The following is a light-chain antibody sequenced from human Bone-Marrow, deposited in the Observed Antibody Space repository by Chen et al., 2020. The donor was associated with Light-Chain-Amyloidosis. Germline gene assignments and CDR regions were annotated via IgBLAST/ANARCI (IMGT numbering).Light chain of an antibody. CDR1: SSDVGGYDY. Sequence: QSALTQPASVSGSPGQSITISCTGSSSDVGGYDYVSWYQQHPGKAPQLIIYDVSNRPSGVSDRFSGSKSGYTASLTISGLQADDEADYYCTSYTSSRTRVFGTGTKVTFL. CDR3: TSYTSSRTRV. J-gene: IGLJ1*01. CDR2: DVS. V-gene: IGLV2-14*01.